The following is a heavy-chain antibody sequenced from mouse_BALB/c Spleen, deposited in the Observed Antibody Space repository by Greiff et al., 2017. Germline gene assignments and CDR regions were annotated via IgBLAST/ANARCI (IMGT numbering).Heavy chain of an antibody. CDR2: ISSGGSYT. D-gene: IGHD4-1*01. CDR1: GFTFSSYA. J-gene: IGHJ3*01. Sequence: EVKVVESGGGLVKPGGSLKLSCAASGFTFSSYAMSWVRQSPEKRLEWVAEISSGGSYTYYPDTVTGRFTISRDNAKNTLYLEMSSLRSEDTAMYYCARGAGIFAYWGQGTLVTVSA. CDR3: ARGAGIFAY. V-gene: IGHV5-9-4*01.